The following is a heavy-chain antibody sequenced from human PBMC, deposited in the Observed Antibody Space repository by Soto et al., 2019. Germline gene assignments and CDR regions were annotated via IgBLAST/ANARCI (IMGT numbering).Heavy chain of an antibody. J-gene: IGHJ4*02. CDR1: GGSISSYY. V-gene: IGHV4-59*01. CDR3: ARRYAGNFDY. CDR2: YYSGST. Sequence: QVQLQESGPGLVKPSETLSLTCTVSGGSISSYYWSWIRQPPGKGLEWIGYYSGSTNYNPSLKSRVTISVDTSKNQFSLKLSSVTAADTAVYYCARRYAGNFDYWGQGTLVTVSS. D-gene: IGHD2-8*01.